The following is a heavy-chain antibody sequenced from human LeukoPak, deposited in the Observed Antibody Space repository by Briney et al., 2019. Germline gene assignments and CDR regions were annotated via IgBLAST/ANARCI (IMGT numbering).Heavy chain of an antibody. D-gene: IGHD3-3*01. J-gene: IGHJ5*02. CDR3: ARNPGYSNYWSGPNWFDP. Sequence: SETLSLTCSVYGGSLSPYYWSWIRQPPGKGLEWIGYIYYSGSTNYNPSLKSRVTISVDTPKNQFSLKLSSVTAADTAVYYCARNPGYSNYWSGPNWFDPWGQGTLVTVSS. CDR2: IYYSGST. CDR1: GGSLSPYY. V-gene: IGHV4-59*01.